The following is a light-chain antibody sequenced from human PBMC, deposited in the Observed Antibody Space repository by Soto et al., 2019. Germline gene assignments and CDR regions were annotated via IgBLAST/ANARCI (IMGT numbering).Light chain of an antibody. CDR3: QQYNNYCT. V-gene: IGKV1-5*01. Sequence: DIHMTQSPSTLSASVGDRVTITCRASQSISNWLTWYQQKPGKAPKLLIFDASTLECGVPSRFSGSGSGTEFTLTISGLQPDDFATYYCQQYNNYCTFGQGTKLEIQ. CDR2: DAS. CDR1: QSISNW. J-gene: IGKJ2*01.